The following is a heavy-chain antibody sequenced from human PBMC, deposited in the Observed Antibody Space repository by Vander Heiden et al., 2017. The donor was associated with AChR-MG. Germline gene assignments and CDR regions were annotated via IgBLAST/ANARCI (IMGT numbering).Heavy chain of an antibody. J-gene: IGHJ5*02. CDR3: AKDLPVAGTQP. V-gene: IGHV3-23*01. D-gene: IGHD6-19*01. CDR1: GFTFSSYA. CDR2: ISGSGGNT. Sequence: EVQLLESGGGLVQPGGSLRLSCAASGFTFSSYAMSWVRQAPVKGLERVSAISGSGGNTYYADSVKGRFTISRDNSKNTLYLQMNSLRAEDTAVYYCAKDLPVAGTQPWGQGTLVTVSS.